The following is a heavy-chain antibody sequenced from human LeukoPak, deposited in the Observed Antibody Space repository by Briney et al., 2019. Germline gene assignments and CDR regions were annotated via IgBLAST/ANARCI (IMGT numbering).Heavy chain of an antibody. CDR3: ARDREGAVAGTIDY. J-gene: IGHJ4*02. CDR2: ISSSSRTI. V-gene: IGHV3-48*01. Sequence: GGSLRLSCAASGFTFSSYRMNWVRQAPGKGLEWVVYISSSSRTIYYADSVKGRFTISRDNAKNSLYLQMNSLRAEDTAVYYCARDREGAVAGTIDYWGQGTLVTVSS. CDR1: GFTFSSYR. D-gene: IGHD6-19*01.